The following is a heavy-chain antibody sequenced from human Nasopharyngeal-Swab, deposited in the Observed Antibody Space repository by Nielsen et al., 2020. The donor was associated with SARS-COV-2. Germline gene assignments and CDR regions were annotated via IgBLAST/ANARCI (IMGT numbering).Heavy chain of an antibody. J-gene: IGHJ4*02. D-gene: IGHD5-18*01. CDR2: IYHSGST. CDR3: ARDVGYSYGYPGGVLGY. Sequence: SETLSLTCTVSGYSISSGYYWGWIRQPPGKGLEWIGSIYHSGSTYYNPSLKSRVTISVDTSKNQFSLKLSSVTAADTAVYYCARDVGYSYGYPGGVLGYWGQGTLVTVSS. V-gene: IGHV4-38-2*02. CDR1: GYSISSGYY.